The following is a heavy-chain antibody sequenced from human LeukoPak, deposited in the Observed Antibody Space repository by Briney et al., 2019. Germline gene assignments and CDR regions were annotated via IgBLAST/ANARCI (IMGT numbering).Heavy chain of an antibody. CDR2: ISVSGGTT. Sequence: GGSLRLSCAASGFTFSRYAMTWDRQAPGKGLEWVSSISVSGGTTNYADSVKGRFTISRDNSKNTLYLHMNSLRAEDTAVYNCARGGIATSGLDNWGQGTLVTVSS. V-gene: IGHV3-23*01. J-gene: IGHJ4*02. D-gene: IGHD6-13*01. CDR1: GFTFSRYA. CDR3: ARGGIATSGLDN.